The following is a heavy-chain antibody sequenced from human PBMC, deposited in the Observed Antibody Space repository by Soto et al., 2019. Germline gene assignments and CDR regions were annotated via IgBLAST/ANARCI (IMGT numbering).Heavy chain of an antibody. D-gene: IGHD3-10*01. CDR2: IYSSGNT. Sequence: QLQLQESGPGLVKPSGTLSLTCTVSGGSISSSSYYWGWIRQPPGKGLEWIGSIYSSGNTYYNPSLKSRVTMSVDTSKNQFSLKLSSVTAADTAVYYCAKDITMIRGVNIRANAFDIWGQGTMVTVSS. V-gene: IGHV4-39*01. CDR3: AKDITMIRGVNIRANAFDI. J-gene: IGHJ3*02. CDR1: GGSISSSSYY.